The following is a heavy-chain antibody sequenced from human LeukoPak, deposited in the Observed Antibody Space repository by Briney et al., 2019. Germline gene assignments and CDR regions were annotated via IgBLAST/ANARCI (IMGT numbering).Heavy chain of an antibody. Sequence: GEPLKISCKGSGYSFTTYWIAWVRQMLGKGLEWMGVIYPGDSDTRYSPSFQGQVTLSADKSISTAYLQWSSLKASDTAIYYCARALVGAATLSYWGQGTLVTVSS. CDR3: ARALVGAATLSY. CDR1: GYSFTTYW. J-gene: IGHJ4*02. V-gene: IGHV5-51*01. D-gene: IGHD1-26*01. CDR2: IYPGDSDT.